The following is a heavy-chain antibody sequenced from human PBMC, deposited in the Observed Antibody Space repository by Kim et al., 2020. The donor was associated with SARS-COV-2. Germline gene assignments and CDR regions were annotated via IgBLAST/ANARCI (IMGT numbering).Heavy chain of an antibody. CDR1: GGSISSSSYY. CDR2: IYYSGST. V-gene: IGHV4-39*07. D-gene: IGHD4-17*01. Sequence: SETLSLTCTVSGGSISSSSYYWGWIRQPPGKGLEWIGSIYYSGSTYYNPSLKSRVTISVDTSKNQFSLKLSSVTAADTAVYYCARDYLTTVMGYYYGMDVWGQGTTVTVSS. CDR3: ARDYLTTVMGYYYGMDV. J-gene: IGHJ6*02.